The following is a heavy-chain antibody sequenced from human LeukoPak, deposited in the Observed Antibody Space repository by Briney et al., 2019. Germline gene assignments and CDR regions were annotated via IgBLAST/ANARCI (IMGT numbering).Heavy chain of an antibody. CDR2: IYYSGST. CDR3: ARRCSGGSCYDY. J-gene: IGHJ4*02. CDR1: GGSFSSYY. V-gene: IGHV4-59*01. D-gene: IGHD2-15*01. Sequence: PSETLSLTCAVYGGSFSSYYWSWIRQPPGKGLEWIGYIYYSGSTNYNPSLKSRVTISVDTSKNQFSLKLNSVTAADTAVYYCARRCSGGSCYDYWGQGTLVTVSS.